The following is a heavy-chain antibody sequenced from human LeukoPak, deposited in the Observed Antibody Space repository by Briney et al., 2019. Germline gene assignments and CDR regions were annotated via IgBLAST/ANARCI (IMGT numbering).Heavy chain of an antibody. Sequence: GRSLRLSCAASGFTFSSYTMSWVRQAPGKGLEWVSAISGSGGSTYYADSVKGRFTISRDNSKNTLYLQMNSLRAEDTAVYYCAKISPSTISFGDQHWGAFDIWGQGTMVTVSS. D-gene: IGHD3-10*01. CDR2: ISGSGGST. J-gene: IGHJ3*02. V-gene: IGHV3-23*01. CDR3: AKISPSTISFGDQHWGAFDI. CDR1: GFTFSSYT.